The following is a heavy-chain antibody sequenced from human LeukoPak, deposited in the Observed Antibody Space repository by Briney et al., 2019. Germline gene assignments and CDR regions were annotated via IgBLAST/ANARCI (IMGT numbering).Heavy chain of an antibody. V-gene: IGHV3-48*03. CDR2: ISSSGSTI. D-gene: IGHD5-18*01. CDR1: GFTFSSYE. Sequence: AGGSLRLSCAASGFTFSSYEVNWVRQAPGKGLEWVSYISSSGSTICYADSVKGRFTISRDNAKNSLYLQMNSLRAEDTAVYYCARDKGYPNWFDPWGQGTLVTVSS. J-gene: IGHJ5*02. CDR3: ARDKGYPNWFDP.